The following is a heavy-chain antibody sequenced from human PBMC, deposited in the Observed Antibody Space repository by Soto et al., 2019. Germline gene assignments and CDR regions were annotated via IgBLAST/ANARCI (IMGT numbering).Heavy chain of an antibody. CDR3: ARGKSSGYIFGPRNFFSYGMDG. J-gene: IGHJ6*02. Sequence: SETLSLTYAGFSGSLSDHYWTWVRQSPGKGLEWIGEIHPSGSTDSSASLKSRVTLSLDTSTSQFSLQVTSVTAADTGVYYCARGKSSGYIFGPRNFFSYGMDGWGPRTTVSVSS. V-gene: IGHV4-34*01. CDR1: SGSLSDHY. D-gene: IGHD5-18*01. CDR2: IHPSGST.